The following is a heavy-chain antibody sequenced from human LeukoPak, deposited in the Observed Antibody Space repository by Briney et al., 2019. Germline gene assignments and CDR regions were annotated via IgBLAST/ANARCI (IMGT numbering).Heavy chain of an antibody. V-gene: IGHV4-39*07. D-gene: IGHD3-16*02. CDR2: IYYSGST. CDR1: GGSISSSSYY. Sequence: SETLSLTCTVSGGSISSSSYYWGWIRQPPGKGLEWLGSIYYSGSTYYNPSLKSRVTISVDTSKNQFSLKLSSVTAADTAVYYCARSGGPDYDYVWGSYRPKPYFDYWGQGTLVTVSS. CDR3: ARSGGPDYDYVWGSYRPKPYFDY. J-gene: IGHJ4*02.